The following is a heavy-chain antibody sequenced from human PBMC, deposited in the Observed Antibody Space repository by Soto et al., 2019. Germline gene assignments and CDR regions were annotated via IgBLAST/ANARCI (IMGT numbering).Heavy chain of an antibody. V-gene: IGHV1-69*01. Sequence: QVHLVQSGAEVKKPGSSVKVSCKTSGGSFNNYAVSWVRQAPGQGLEWMGGIIPNFDTPNYAQKFQDRGTIIADESTTTVYMELRSLRSTDTAVYYCAVAMVREILIFESSGMHVWGQETTVIVSS. J-gene: IGHJ6*02. D-gene: IGHD3-10*01. CDR2: IIPNFDTP. CDR1: GGSFNNYA. CDR3: AVAMVREILIFESSGMHV.